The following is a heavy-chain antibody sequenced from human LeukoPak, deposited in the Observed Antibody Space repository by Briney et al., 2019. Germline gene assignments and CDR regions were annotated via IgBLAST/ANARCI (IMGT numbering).Heavy chain of an antibody. CDR1: GFTFSSYA. CDR2: ISYDGSNK. Sequence: GGSLRLSCAASGFTFSSYAMHWVRQAPGKGLEWVAVISYDGSNKYYADSVKGRFTISRDNSKNTLYLQMNSLRAEDTAVYYCASYDSRLGLDYWGQGTLVTVSS. CDR3: ASYDSRLGLDY. J-gene: IGHJ4*02. D-gene: IGHD3-22*01. V-gene: IGHV3-30*04.